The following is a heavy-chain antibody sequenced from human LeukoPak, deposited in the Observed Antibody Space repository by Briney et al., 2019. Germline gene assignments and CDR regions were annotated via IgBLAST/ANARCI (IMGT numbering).Heavy chain of an antibody. V-gene: IGHV3-66*02. CDR3: ARDGSGARIAGY. D-gene: IGHD6-13*01. CDR1: GFTVSSNY. CDR2: IYSGGST. Sequence: GGSLRLSCAASGFTVSSNYMSWVRQAPGKGLEWVSVIYSGGSTYYADSVKGRFTISRDNSKNTLYLQMNNLRAEDTAVYYCARDGSGARIAGYWGQGTLVTVSS. J-gene: IGHJ4*02.